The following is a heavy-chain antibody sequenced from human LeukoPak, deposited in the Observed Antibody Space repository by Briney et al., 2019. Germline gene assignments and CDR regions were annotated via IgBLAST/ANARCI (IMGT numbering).Heavy chain of an antibody. V-gene: IGHV3-30*02. CDR1: GFTFSSYG. CDR3: AKDPYQTYREYGSARPDY. CDR2: IRYDGSNK. D-gene: IGHD3-10*01. Sequence: GGSLRLSCAASGFTFSSYGMHWVRQAPGKGLEWVAFIRYDGSNKYYADPVKGRFTISRDNSKNTLYLQMNSLRAEDTAVYYCAKDPYQTYREYGSARPDYWGQGTRVTVSS. J-gene: IGHJ4*02.